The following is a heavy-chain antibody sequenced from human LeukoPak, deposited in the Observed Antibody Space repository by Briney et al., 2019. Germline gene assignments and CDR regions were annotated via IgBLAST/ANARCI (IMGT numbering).Heavy chain of an antibody. J-gene: IGHJ4*02. Sequence: SETRSLTCTVSGGSISSYYWSWIRQPAGQGLEWIGRIYTSGSTNYNPSLKSRVTMSVDTSKNQFSLKLSSVTAAYTAVYYCARVDLYGTIDYWGQGTLVTVSS. V-gene: IGHV4-4*07. CDR3: ARVDLYGTIDY. CDR1: GGSISSYY. D-gene: IGHD2-8*01. CDR2: IYTSGST.